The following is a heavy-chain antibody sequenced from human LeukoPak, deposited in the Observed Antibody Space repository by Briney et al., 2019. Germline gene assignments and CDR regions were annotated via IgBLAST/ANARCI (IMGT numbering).Heavy chain of an antibody. CDR1: GYSFTSYW. V-gene: IGHV5-51*01. Sequence: PGESLKISCKGSGYSFTSYWIGWVRQMPGKGLEWMGIIYPGDSDTRYSPSFQGQVTISADKSISTAYLQWSSLKASDTAMYYCARHGYSSSWYTNWSYYYYMDVWGKGTTVTVPS. CDR3: ARHGYSSSWYTNWSYYYYMDV. J-gene: IGHJ6*03. CDR2: IYPGDSDT. D-gene: IGHD6-13*01.